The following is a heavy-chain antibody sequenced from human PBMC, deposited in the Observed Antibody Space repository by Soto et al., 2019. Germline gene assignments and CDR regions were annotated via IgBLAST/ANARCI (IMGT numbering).Heavy chain of an antibody. CDR2: INPNSGGT. V-gene: IGHV1-2*04. CDR1: GYTFTGYY. CDR3: ARDFYSSSAPDYYYGMDV. Sequence: ASVKGSCKASGYTFTGYYMHWVRQAPGQGLEWMGWINPNSGGTNYAQKFQGWVTMTRDTSISTAYMELSRLRSDDTAVYYCARDFYSSSAPDYYYGMDVWGQGTTVTVSS. D-gene: IGHD6-6*01. J-gene: IGHJ6*02.